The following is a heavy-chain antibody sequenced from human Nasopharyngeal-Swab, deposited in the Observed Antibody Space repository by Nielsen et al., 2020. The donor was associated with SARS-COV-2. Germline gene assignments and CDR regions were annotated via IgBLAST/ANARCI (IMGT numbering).Heavy chain of an antibody. D-gene: IGHD4-23*01. Sequence: GGSLRLSCVGSGLSFSRYAMHWVRQAPGKGLECVALISYDGSNIQYADSVRGRFTISRDNPKNTLYLLMNSLTTDDTAVYYCARDEVQQGTTTVGYLDYWGQGTLVTVSP. CDR1: GLSFSRYA. CDR3: ARDEVQQGTTTVGYLDY. J-gene: IGHJ4*02. V-gene: IGHV3-30*04. CDR2: ISYDGSNI.